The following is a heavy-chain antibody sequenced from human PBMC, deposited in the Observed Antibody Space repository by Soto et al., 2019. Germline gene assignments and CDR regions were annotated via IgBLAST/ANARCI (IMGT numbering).Heavy chain of an antibody. CDR1: GGSISSYY. CDR3: ARGLIAAAGREYYFDY. D-gene: IGHD6-13*01. V-gene: IGHV4-59*01. Sequence: SETLSLTCTVSGGSISSYYWSWIRQPPGKGLEWIGYIYYSGSTNYNPPLKSRVTISVDTSKNQFSLKLSSVTAADTAVYYCARGLIAAAGREYYFDYWGQGTLVTVSS. J-gene: IGHJ4*02. CDR2: IYYSGST.